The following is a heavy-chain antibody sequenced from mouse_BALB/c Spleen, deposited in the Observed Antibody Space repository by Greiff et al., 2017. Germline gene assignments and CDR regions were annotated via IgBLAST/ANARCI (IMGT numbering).Heavy chain of an antibody. J-gene: IGHJ1*01. CDR2: INPSTGYT. CDR1: GYTFTSYW. D-gene: IGHD1-2*01. Sequence: QVQLKESGAELAKPGASVKMSCKASGYTFTSYWMHWVKQRPGQGLEWIGYINPSTGYTEYNQKFKDKATLTADKSSSTAYMQLSSLTSEDSAVYYCARYGPYFDVWGAGTTVTVSS. V-gene: IGHV1-7*01. CDR3: ARYGPYFDV.